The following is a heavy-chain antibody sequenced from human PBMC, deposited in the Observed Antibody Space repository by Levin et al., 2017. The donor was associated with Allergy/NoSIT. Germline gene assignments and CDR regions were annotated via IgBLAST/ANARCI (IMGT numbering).Heavy chain of an antibody. J-gene: IGHJ4*02. CDR3: ARDSIAAAGTLSDY. D-gene: IGHD6-13*01. Sequence: AASVKVSCKASGYTFTGYYMHWVRQAPGQGLEWMGWINPNSGGTNYAQKFQGRVTMTRDTSISTAYMELSRLTSDDTAVYYCARDSIAAAGTLSDYWGQGTLVTVSS. CDR2: INPNSGGT. CDR1: GYTFTGYY. V-gene: IGHV1-2*02.